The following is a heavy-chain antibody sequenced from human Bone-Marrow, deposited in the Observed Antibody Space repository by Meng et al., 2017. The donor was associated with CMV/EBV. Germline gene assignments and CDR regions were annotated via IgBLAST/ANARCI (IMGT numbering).Heavy chain of an antibody. V-gene: IGHV3-48*04. Sequence: GGSLRLSCAASGFTFSSYSMNWVRQAPGKGLEWVSYISSSSSTIYYADSVKGRFTISRDNAKNSLYLQMNSLRAEDTAVYYWARARVRGLKYDYYGMDVWGQGTTVTVSS. CDR1: GFTFSSYS. D-gene: IGHD3-10*01. J-gene: IGHJ6*02. CDR2: ISSSSSTI. CDR3: ARARVRGLKYDYYGMDV.